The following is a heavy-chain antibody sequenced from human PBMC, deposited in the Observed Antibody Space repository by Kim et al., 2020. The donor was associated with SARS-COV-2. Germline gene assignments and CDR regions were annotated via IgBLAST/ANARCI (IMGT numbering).Heavy chain of an antibody. CDR1: GFTFNNYA. Sequence: GGSLRLSCAASGFTFNNYAMSWVRQAPGKGPEWVSSVTATGGSTYYPESVKGRFAISRDNSRDTLFLQMNSLRAEDTAVYYCAKGTLSQWTFDYWGQGTLVTVSS. CDR3: AKGTLSQWTFDY. J-gene: IGHJ4*02. D-gene: IGHD2-8*01. CDR2: VTATGGST. V-gene: IGHV3-23*01.